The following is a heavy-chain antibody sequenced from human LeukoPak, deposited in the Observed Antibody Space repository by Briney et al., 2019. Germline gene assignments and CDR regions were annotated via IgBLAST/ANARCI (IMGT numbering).Heavy chain of an antibody. J-gene: IGHJ6*03. Sequence: SETLSLTCAVYGGSFSGYYWSWIRQPPGKGLEWIGEINHSGSTNYNPSLKSRVTISVDTSKNQFSLKLSSVTAADTAVYYCARLMKWFGELLYQPNYYYYYYMDVWGKGTTVTVSS. D-gene: IGHD3-10*01. V-gene: IGHV4-34*01. CDR2: INHSGST. CDR3: ARLMKWFGELLYQPNYYYYYYMDV. CDR1: GGSFSGYY.